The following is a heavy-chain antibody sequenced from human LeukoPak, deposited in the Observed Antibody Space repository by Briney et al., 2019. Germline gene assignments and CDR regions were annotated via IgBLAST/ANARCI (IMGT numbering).Heavy chain of an antibody. J-gene: IGHJ6*02. CDR3: ATAGDYVYYDGMDA. D-gene: IGHD4-17*01. V-gene: IGHV3-15*01. Sequence: GGSLRLSCAVSGFTFSNAWMSWVRQAPGMGLESVGRIKSKTDGGTTDYAAPVKGRFTISRDDSENTLYLQMNSLKTEDTAVYYCATAGDYVYYDGMDAWGQGTTVTVSS. CDR1: GFTFSNAW. CDR2: IKSKTDGGTT.